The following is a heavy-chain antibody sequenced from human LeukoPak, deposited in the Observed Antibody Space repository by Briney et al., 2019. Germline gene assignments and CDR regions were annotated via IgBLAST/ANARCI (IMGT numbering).Heavy chain of an antibody. J-gene: IGHJ4*02. CDR3: APYYYGSGSATNSFDY. CDR2: ISSSGSTI. V-gene: IGHV3-48*03. Sequence: PGGSLRLSCAASGFTFSSYEMNWVRQAPGKGLEWVSYISSSGSTIYYADSVKGRFTISRDNAKNSLYLQMNSLRAEDTAVYYCAPYYYGSGSATNSFDYWGQGTLVTVSS. CDR1: GFTFSSYE. D-gene: IGHD3-10*01.